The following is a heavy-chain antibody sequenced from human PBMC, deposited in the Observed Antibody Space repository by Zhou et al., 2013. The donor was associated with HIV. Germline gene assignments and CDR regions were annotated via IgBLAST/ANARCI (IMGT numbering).Heavy chain of an antibody. Sequence: QVQLVQSGAEVKKPGSSVKVSCKASGGTFSSYAISWVRQAPGQGLEWMGGIIPIFGTANYAQKFQGRVTITTDESTSTAYMELSSLRSEDTAVYYCARDREATMGYYYYYMDVWGKGTTVTVSS. CDR1: GGTFSSYA. V-gene: IGHV1-69*05. D-gene: IGHD5-12*01. CDR2: IIPIFGTA. CDR3: ARDREATMGYYYYYMDV. J-gene: IGHJ6*03.